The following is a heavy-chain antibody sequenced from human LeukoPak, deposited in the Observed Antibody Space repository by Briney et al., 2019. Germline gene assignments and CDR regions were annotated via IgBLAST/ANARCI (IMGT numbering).Heavy chain of an antibody. Sequence: SETLSLTCTVSGGSISSYYWSWIRQPPGKGLEWIGYIYYSGSTNHNPSLKSRVTISVDTSKNQFSLKLSSVTAADTAVYYCARARDGYNYGYWGQGTLVTVSS. D-gene: IGHD5-24*01. V-gene: IGHV4-59*01. CDR1: GGSISSYY. J-gene: IGHJ4*02. CDR3: ARARDGYNYGY. CDR2: IYYSGST.